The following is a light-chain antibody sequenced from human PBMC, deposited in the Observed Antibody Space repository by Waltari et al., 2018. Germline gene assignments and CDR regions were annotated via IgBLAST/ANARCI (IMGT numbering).Light chain of an antibody. CDR2: GTS. CDR3: HQYGGSPYT. CDR1: QSLVRNY. Sequence: DIVLTQSPGTLSLSPGERATLSCRASQSLVRNYLAWYQQRPGQPPKLVLFGTSARALGIPERFNGSGSDTLFTLTIDNLQLEDYGMYFCHQYGGSPYTFGQGT. J-gene: IGKJ2*01. V-gene: IGKV3-20*01.